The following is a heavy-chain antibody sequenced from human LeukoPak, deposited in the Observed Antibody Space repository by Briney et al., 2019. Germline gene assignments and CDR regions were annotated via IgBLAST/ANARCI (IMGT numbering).Heavy chain of an antibody. CDR3: ARVVARFLEWLLPGGSWFDP. Sequence: PSETLSLTCTVSGGSFSSGSYYWSWIRQPPGKGLEWIGYIYYSGSTNYNPSLKSRVTMSVDTSKNQFSLKLSSVTAADTAVYYCARVVARFLEWLLPGGSWFDPWGQGTLVTVSS. CDR1: GGSFSSGSYY. V-gene: IGHV4-61*01. J-gene: IGHJ5*02. D-gene: IGHD3-3*01. CDR2: IYYSGST.